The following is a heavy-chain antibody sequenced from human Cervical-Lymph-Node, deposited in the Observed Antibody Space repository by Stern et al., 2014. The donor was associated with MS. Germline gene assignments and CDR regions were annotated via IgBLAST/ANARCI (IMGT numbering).Heavy chain of an antibody. V-gene: IGHV3-33*01. CDR3: ARESGNTAEYFHH. CDR1: GFTFSSYG. Sequence: VQLVESGGGVVQPWRSLRLSCAASGFTFSSYGMHWVRQAPGKGLEWVAVIWYDGSKEYYADSVKGRFTISRDNSKNTLYLLMNSLRAEDTAVYYCARESGNTAEYFHHWGQGTLVTVSS. CDR2: IWYDGSKE. D-gene: IGHD4-23*01. J-gene: IGHJ1*01.